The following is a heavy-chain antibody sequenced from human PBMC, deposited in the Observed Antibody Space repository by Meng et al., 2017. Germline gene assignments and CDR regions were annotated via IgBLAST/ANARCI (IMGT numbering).Heavy chain of an antibody. CDR2: INSDGSST. D-gene: IGHD6-13*01. J-gene: IGHJ4*02. CDR3: ARSQPAIAAAGAEDY. V-gene: IGHV3-74*01. CDR1: GFTFSSYW. Sequence: EGQLVASGGGLVQPGGSLGLSCAASGFTFSSYWMHWVRQAPGKGLVWVSRINSDGSSTSYADSVKGRFTISRDNSKNTPYLQMNSLRAEDTAVYYCARSQPAIAAAGAEDYWGQGTLVTVSS.